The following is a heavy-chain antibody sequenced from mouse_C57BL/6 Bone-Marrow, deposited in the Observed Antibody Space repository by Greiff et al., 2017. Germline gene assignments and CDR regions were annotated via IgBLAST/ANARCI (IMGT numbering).Heavy chain of an antibody. V-gene: IGHV1-61*01. CDR3: ARTLCNCYGSRYDY. D-gene: IGHD1-1*01. Sequence: QVQLQQPGAELVRPGSSVKLSCKASGYTFTSYWMDWVKQRPGQGLEWIGNIYPSDSETHYNQTFKDKATFTVDKSSSTAYMPLSSLASDVSAFYYCARTLCNCYGSRYDYWGQGTTLTVSS. J-gene: IGHJ2*01. CDR1: GYTFTSYW. CDR2: IYPSDSET.